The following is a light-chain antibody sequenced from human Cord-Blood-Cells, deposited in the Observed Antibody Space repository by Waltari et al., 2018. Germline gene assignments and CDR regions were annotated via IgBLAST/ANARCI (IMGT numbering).Light chain of an antibody. CDR3: LLYNSYFLT. CDR2: DAS. J-gene: IGKJ1*01. V-gene: IGKV1-5*01. CDR1: QSISSW. Sequence: DIQMTQSPSTLSASVGDRVTITCRASQSISSWLAWYQQKPGKAPKLLIYDASSLESGVPSMFSGSGSVTEFSLSISSLHPDYFATYYCLLYNSYFLTFGQ.